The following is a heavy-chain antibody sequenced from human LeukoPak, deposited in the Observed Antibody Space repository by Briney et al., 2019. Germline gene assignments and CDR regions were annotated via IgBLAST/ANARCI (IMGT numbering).Heavy chain of an antibody. D-gene: IGHD3-10*01. V-gene: IGHV4-38-2*02. CDR3: ARDGYYYGSGSYYNPPPYFDY. Sequence: PSETRSLTCTVSGYSISSGYYWGWIRQPPGKGLEWIGSIYHSGSTYYNPSLKSRVTISVDTSKNQFSLKLSSVTAADTAVYYCARDGYYYGSGSYYNPPPYFDYWGQGTLVTVSS. CDR2: IYHSGST. J-gene: IGHJ4*02. CDR1: GYSISSGYY.